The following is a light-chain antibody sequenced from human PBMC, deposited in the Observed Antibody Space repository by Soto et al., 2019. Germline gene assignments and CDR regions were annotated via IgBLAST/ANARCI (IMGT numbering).Light chain of an antibody. CDR1: SNDVGGYNY. V-gene: IGLV2-14*03. CDR3: TSYTSITTVV. Sequence: HSALTQPASVSGSPGQSITISCTGTSNDVGGYNYVSWYQHHPGKAPKLMIYDVTNRPSGISNRFSGSKSGNTASLTISGLQAEDEADYYCTSYTSITTVVFGGGTKLTVL. CDR2: DVT. J-gene: IGLJ2*01.